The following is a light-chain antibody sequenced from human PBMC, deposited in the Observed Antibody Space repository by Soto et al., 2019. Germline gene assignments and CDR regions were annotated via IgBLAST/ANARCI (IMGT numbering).Light chain of an antibody. J-gene: IGKJ1*01. CDR1: QSVSSNY. CDR3: QQWGSSSWT. V-gene: IGKV3-20*01. Sequence: ESVLTQSPGTLSLSPGERATLSCRASQSVSSNYLAWYQQKPGQAPRLLIYGASTRATGIPDRLSGSGSGTDFTLTISRLEPEDFAVYYCQQWGSSSWTFGQGTKVDIK. CDR2: GAS.